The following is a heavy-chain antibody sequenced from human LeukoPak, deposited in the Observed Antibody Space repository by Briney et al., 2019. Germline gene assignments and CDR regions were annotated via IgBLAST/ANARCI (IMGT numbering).Heavy chain of an antibody. CDR2: IIPILGIA. Sequence: SVKVSCKASGGTFSSYAISWVRQAPGQGLEWMGRIIPILGIANYAQKFQGRVTITADKSTSTAYMELSSLRSEDTAVYYCARESSGYYYIDYWGQGALVTVSS. CDR3: ARESSGYYYIDY. V-gene: IGHV1-69*04. D-gene: IGHD3-22*01. CDR1: GGTFSSYA. J-gene: IGHJ4*02.